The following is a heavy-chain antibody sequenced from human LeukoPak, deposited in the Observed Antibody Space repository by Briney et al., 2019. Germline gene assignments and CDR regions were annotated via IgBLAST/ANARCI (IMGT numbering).Heavy chain of an antibody. CDR2: IRTDGDT. V-gene: IGHV3-74*01. CDR1: GFTFSNYW. CDR3: ARDAPVGDPLDY. Sequence: GGSLRLSCAASGFTFSNYWMHWVRQAPVKGLMWVSRIRTDGDTSYADSVRGRFTISRDNSKNTLYLQMNSLRAEDTAVYYCARDAPVGDPLDYWGQGTLVTVSS. J-gene: IGHJ4*02. D-gene: IGHD4-17*01.